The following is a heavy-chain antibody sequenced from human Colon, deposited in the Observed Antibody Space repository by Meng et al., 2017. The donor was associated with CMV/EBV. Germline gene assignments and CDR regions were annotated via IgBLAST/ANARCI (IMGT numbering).Heavy chain of an antibody. J-gene: IGHJ4*02. CDR3: AKMDTTQFWSRSGFEY. CDR1: GFTFTTYA. V-gene: IGHV3-23*01. CDR2: INNGDDST. Sequence: GFTFTTYAMSWVRQAPGKGLEWVSTINNGDDSTFHADSVKDRFTISRDNSKNTLYLQMTNLRAEDTAIYYCAKMDTTQFWSRSGFEYWGQGTLVTVSS. D-gene: IGHD5-24*01.